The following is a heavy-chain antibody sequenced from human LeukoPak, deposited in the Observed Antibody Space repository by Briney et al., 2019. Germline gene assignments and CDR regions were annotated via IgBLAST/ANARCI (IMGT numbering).Heavy chain of an antibody. CDR3: ARGSSSSPWDWFDP. Sequence: SETLSLTCTVSGGSISSYYWSWIRQPPGKGLEWIGYIYYSGSTNYNPSLKSRVTISVDTSKNQFSLKLSSVTAADAAVYYCARGSSSSPWDWFDPWGQGTLVTVSS. D-gene: IGHD6-6*01. CDR1: GGSISSYY. V-gene: IGHV4-59*01. J-gene: IGHJ5*02. CDR2: IYYSGST.